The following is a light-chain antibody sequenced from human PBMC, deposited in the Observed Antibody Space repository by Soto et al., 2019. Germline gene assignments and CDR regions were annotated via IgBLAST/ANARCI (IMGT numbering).Light chain of an antibody. CDR2: EVT. CDR3: SSYAASNNFYFV. J-gene: IGLJ3*02. Sequence: QSALTQPPSASGSPGQSVTISCTGTSSDVGGYNYVSWYQQYPGRAPKLMIYEVTKRPSGVPDRFSGSKSSNTASLTVSGLQAEDAADYYCSSYAASNNFYFVFGGGTKLTVL. V-gene: IGLV2-8*01. CDR1: SSDVGGYNY.